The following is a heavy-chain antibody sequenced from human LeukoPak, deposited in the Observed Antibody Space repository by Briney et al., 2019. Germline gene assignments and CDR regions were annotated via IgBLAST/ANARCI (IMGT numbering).Heavy chain of an antibody. CDR1: GFSINKYW. D-gene: IGHD3-10*01. CDR2: IKQDVAKT. Sequence: GGSLRLSCAASGFSINKYWMSWVRQAPGKGLEWVANIKQDVAKTYYVASVRGRFTISIDSAKNSLYLQMNSLRAEDTAIYYCARGSPYGSGSDFFDYWGQGTLVTVSS. V-gene: IGHV3-7*01. CDR3: ARGSPYGSGSDFFDY. J-gene: IGHJ4*02.